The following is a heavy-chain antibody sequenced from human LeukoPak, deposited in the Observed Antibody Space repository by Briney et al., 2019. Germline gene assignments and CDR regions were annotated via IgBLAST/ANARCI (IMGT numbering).Heavy chain of an antibody. D-gene: IGHD1-14*01. V-gene: IGHV3-7*03. J-gene: IGHJ4*02. CDR3: ARLRTFDY. CDR2: IKQDGSEK. CDR1: GFTFSIYW. Sequence: PGGSLRLSCAASGFTFSIYWMSWVRQAPGKGLEWVANIKQDGSEKYYVGSVKGRFTISRDNADNSLYLQMNSLRAEDTAVYYCARLRTFDYWGQGTLVTVSS.